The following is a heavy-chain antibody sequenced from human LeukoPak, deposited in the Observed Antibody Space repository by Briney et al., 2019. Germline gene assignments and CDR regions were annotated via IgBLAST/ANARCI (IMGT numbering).Heavy chain of an antibody. V-gene: IGHV3-48*01. CDR1: GFTFNTYS. D-gene: IGHD6-6*01. CDR2: ISSSSSTI. J-gene: IGHJ4*02. Sequence: PGGSLRLSCAASGFTFNTYSMNWVRQAPGKGLEWVSYISSSSSTIYYADSVKGRFTISRDNAKNSLYLQMNSLSADDTAVYYWAGGASEYSSSGDFACWGQGTLVTVSS. CDR3: AGGASEYSSSGDFAC.